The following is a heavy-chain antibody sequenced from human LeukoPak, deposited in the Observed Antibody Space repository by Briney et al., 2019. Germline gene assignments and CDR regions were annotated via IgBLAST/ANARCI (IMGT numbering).Heavy chain of an antibody. D-gene: IGHD1-26*01. V-gene: IGHV4-39*07. Sequence: SETLSLTCTVSGGSISSSSYYWGWIRQPPGKGLEWIGSIYYSGSTYYNPSLKSRVTISVDTSKNQFSLKLSSVTAADTAVYYCARDQRRYEWEPLYYFDYWGQGTLVTVSS. CDR3: ARDQRRYEWEPLYYFDY. CDR1: GGSISSSSYY. CDR2: IYYSGST. J-gene: IGHJ4*02.